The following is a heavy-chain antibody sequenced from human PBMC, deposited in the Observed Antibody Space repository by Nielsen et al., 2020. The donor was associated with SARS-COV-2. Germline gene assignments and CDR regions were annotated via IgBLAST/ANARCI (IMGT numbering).Heavy chain of an antibody. J-gene: IGHJ3*02. Sequence: GGSLRLSCAASGFTFSSYWMSWVRQAPGKGLEWVANIKQDGSEKYYVDSVKGRFTISRDNAKNSLYLQMNSLRAEDTAVYYCARHIVVVTAIRAAFDIWGQGTMVTVSS. CDR1: GFTFSSYW. D-gene: IGHD2-21*02. CDR2: IKQDGSEK. V-gene: IGHV3-7*03. CDR3: ARHIVVVTAIRAAFDI.